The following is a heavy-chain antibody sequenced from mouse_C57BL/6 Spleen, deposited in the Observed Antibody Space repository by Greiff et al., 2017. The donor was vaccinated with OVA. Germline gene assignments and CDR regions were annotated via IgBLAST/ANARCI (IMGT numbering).Heavy chain of an antibody. CDR1: GYSITSGYY. CDR3: ARRGSSGYDAMDY. CDR2: ISYDGSN. D-gene: IGHD3-2*02. Sequence: DVKLQESGPGLVKPSQSLSLTCSVTGYSITSGYYWNWIRQFPGNKLEWMGYISYDGSNNYNPSLKNRISITRDTSKNQFFLKLNSVTTEDTATYYCARRGSSGYDAMDYWGQGTSVTVSS. V-gene: IGHV3-6*01. J-gene: IGHJ4*01.